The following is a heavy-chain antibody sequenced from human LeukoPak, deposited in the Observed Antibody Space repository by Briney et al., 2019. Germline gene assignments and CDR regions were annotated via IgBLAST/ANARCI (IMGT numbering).Heavy chain of an antibody. D-gene: IGHD5-24*01. Sequence: SETLSLTCSVSGFSIGTGYSWGWIRQPPGKGLEWIGTIYHRGNTYYNPSLMSRVTISLDTSKNQFSLRLSSVTAADTAVYYCARDVMADAFDIWGQGTMVTVSS. CDR3: ARDVMADAFDI. V-gene: IGHV4-38-2*02. CDR1: GFSIGTGYS. CDR2: IYHRGNT. J-gene: IGHJ3*02.